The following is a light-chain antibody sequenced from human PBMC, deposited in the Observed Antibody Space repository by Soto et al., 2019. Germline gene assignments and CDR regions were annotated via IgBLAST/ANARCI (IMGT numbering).Light chain of an antibody. J-gene: IGKJ5*01. CDR2: GAS. Sequence: EVVLTQSPDTLSFPSGERATLSFRASQSISSNLAWHQQRPGQAPRLLIYGASTRATGVPARFSGGGSGTEFTLTITSLQSEDFAVYWCQQYNNWPLTFGPGTRLEIK. CDR3: QQYNNWPLT. V-gene: IGKV3D-15*01. CDR1: QSISSN.